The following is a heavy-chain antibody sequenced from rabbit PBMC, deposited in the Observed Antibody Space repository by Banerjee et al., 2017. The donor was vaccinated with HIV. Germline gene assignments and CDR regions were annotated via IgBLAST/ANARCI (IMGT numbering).Heavy chain of an antibody. Sequence: QSLVESGGGLVQPEGSLTLTCTASGLDFSSNAMCWVRQAPGKGLEWIACIDTGSGSIYYASWAKGRFTVSKTSSTTVTLQMTSLTAADTATYFCARDLNGDGLYYFNLWGQGTL. J-gene: IGHJ4*01. CDR1: GLDFSSNA. CDR3: ARDLNGDGLYYFNL. V-gene: IGHV1S40*01. D-gene: IGHD2-1*01. CDR2: IDTGSGSI.